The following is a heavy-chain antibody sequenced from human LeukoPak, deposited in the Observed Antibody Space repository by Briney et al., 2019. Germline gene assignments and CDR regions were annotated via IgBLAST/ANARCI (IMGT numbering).Heavy chain of an antibody. V-gene: IGHV3-21*01. CDR3: ARVPQGAHMDV. Sequence: PGGSLRLSCAASGFTFSSYSMNWVRQAPGKGLEWDSSISSSSSYIYYADSVKGRFTISRDNAKNSLYLQMNSLRAEDTAVYYCARVPQGAHMDVWGKGTTVTVSS. J-gene: IGHJ6*03. CDR1: GFTFSSYS. CDR2: ISSSSSYI.